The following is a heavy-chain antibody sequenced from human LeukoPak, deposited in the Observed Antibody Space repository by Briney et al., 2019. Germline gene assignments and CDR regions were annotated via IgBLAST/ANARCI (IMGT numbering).Heavy chain of an antibody. CDR3: ARGEEGVDTAMVTLDY. V-gene: IGHV3-21*01. CDR2: ISSSSSYI. CDR1: GFTFSSYS. D-gene: IGHD5-18*01. Sequence: GGSLRLSCAASGFTFSSYSMNWVRQAPGKGLEWVSYISSSSSYIYYADSVKGRFTISRDNAKNSLYLQMNSLRAEDTAVYYCARGEEGVDTAMVTLDYWGQGTLVTVSS. J-gene: IGHJ4*02.